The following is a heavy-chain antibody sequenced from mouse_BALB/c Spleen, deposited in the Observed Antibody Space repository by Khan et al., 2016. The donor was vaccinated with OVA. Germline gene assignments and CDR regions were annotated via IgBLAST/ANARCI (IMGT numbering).Heavy chain of an antibody. CDR1: GYTFTNYG. D-gene: IGHD6-1*02. Sequence: QIQLVQSGPELKKPGETVKISCKASGYTFTNYGMNWVKQAPGKGLKWMGWIYTYTGEPTYADDFKGRFAFSLESSASTAYLQINNLTTADTATYAKDIKRPLAFAVESSTRADKMQINKITKEDTATYFCGRGRSRAMDYWGQGTSVTVSS. J-gene: IGHJ4*01. V-gene: IGHV9-3-1*01. CDR2: IYTYTGEP. CDR3: DIKRPLAFAVESSTRADKMQINKITKEDTATYFCGRGRSRAMDY.